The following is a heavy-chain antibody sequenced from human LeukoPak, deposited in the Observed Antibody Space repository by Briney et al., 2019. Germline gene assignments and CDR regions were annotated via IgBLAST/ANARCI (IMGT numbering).Heavy chain of an antibody. CDR3: AKDLSRSAGYCSSTSCSENYYYYYGMDV. CDR2: ISYDENNE. Sequence: QAGGSLRLSCAASGFTFSDFAMHWVRQAPGKGLEWLALISYDENNEFYADSVKGRFTISRDNSKDTLYLQLNSLRAEDTAVYYCAKDLSRSAGYCSSTSCSENYYYYYGMDVWGQGTTVTVSS. J-gene: IGHJ6*02. D-gene: IGHD2-2*01. V-gene: IGHV3-30*01. CDR1: GFTFSDFA.